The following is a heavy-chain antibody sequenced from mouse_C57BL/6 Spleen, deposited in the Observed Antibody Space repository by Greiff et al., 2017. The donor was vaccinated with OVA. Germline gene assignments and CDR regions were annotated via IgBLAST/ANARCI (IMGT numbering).Heavy chain of an antibody. CDR1: GFTFSDYY. CDR3: ARALWLRHFDY. Sequence: EVMLVESKGGLVQPGSSMKLSCTASGFTFSDYYMAWVRQVPEKGLEWVANINYDGSSTYYLDSLKSRFIISRDNAKNILYLQMSSLKSEDTATYYCARALWLRHFDYWGQGTTLTVSS. V-gene: IGHV5-16*01. CDR2: INYDGSST. J-gene: IGHJ2*01. D-gene: IGHD2-2*01.